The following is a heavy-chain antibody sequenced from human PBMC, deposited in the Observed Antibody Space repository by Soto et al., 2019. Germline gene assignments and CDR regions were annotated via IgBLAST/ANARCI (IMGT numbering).Heavy chain of an antibody. D-gene: IGHD3-10*01. J-gene: IGHJ6*02. CDR3: AKVRASYLSASYFYYGLDV. CDR1: GFTFSHYV. V-gene: IGHV3-23*01. CDR2: ISGSGSSV. Sequence: EVELLESGGGLGRPGGSLRLSCAASGFTFSHYVLSWVRQSPERGLEWVSSISGSGSSVYVADSVRGRFIMSRDLSTNTVSLQMNSLRAEDTAVYYCAKVRASYLSASYFYYGLDVWGQGTTVTVSS.